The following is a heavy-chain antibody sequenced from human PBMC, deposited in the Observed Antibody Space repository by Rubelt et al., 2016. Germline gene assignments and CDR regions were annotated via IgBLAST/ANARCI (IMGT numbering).Heavy chain of an antibody. CDR1: GGSFSGYY. CDR3: ARGQASMRHMDV. Sequence: QMQLQQWGAGLLKPSEALSLTCVVYGGSFSGYYWSWIRQPPGRGLEWIGEINHGGSTNYNPSLKSRVTISVDASQNQFSRSRCSVTAAYTAVYSGARGQASMRHMDVWGKGTTVTVSS. V-gene: IGHV4-34*01. CDR2: INHGGST. J-gene: IGHJ6*03.